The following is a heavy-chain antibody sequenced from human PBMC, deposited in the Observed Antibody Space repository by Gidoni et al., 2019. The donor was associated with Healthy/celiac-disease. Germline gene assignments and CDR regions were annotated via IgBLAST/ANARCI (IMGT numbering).Heavy chain of an antibody. CDR1: GGSFSGYY. D-gene: IGHD2-2*01. J-gene: IGHJ5*02. V-gene: IGHV4-34*01. CDR3: ARAVCSSTSCRGGYNWFDP. Sequence: QVQLQQWGAGLLKPSETLSLTCAVYGGSFSGYYWSWIRQPPGKGLEWIGEINHSGSTNYNPSLKSRVTISVDTSKNQFSLKLSSVTAADTAVYYCARAVCSSTSCRGGYNWFDPWGQGTLVTVSS. CDR2: INHSGST.